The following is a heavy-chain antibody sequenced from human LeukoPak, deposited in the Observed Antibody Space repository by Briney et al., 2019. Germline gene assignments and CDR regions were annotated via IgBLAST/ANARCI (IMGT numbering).Heavy chain of an antibody. Sequence: ASVKVSRKASGYTFTSYDINWVRQATGQGLEWMGWMNPNSGNTGYAQKFQGRVTMTRNTSISTAYMELSSLRSEDTAVYYCARALPRFMIFGVVHDPTYYYYMDVWGKGTTVTVSS. J-gene: IGHJ6*03. CDR2: MNPNSGNT. CDR1: GYTFTSYD. D-gene: IGHD3-3*01. V-gene: IGHV1-8*01. CDR3: ARALPRFMIFGVVHDPTYYYYMDV.